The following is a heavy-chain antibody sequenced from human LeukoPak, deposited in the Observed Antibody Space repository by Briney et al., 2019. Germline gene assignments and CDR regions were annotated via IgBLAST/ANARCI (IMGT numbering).Heavy chain of an antibody. D-gene: IGHD2-15*01. CDR3: AGVVAATAAWFDP. Sequence: ASVKVSCKASGYTFTSYAMNWVRQAPGQRLEWMGWINASNGKTKYSQKFQGRVTVTRDTATSTAYMELSSLRSEDTAVYYCAGVVAATAAWFDPWGQGTLVTVSS. CDR2: INASNGKT. V-gene: IGHV1-3*01. CDR1: GYTFTSYA. J-gene: IGHJ5*02.